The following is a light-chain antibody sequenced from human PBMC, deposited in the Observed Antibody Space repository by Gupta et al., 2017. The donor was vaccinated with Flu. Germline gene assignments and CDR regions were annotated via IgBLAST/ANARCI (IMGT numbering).Light chain of an antibody. J-gene: IGKJ3*01. CDR2: AAS. V-gene: IGKV1-39*01. CDR1: QSISSY. Sequence: PSLSASVGDRVTITCRASQSISSYLDWYQHKPGQAPKLLIYAASSWQSGVPSRFSGSGSGTDFTLTISGRQPEDFAAYYCQQNNNSPLLTFGHGTKVDI. CDR3: QQNNNSPLLT.